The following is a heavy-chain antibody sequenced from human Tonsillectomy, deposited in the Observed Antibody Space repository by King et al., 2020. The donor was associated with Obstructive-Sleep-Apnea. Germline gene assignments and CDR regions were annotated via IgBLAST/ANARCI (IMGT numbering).Heavy chain of an antibody. J-gene: IGHJ4*02. Sequence: VQLVESGGGVVQPGRSLRLSCAASGITFSSHGIHWVRQTPGKGLEWVAFIRFDGSNKFYGDSVKGRFTISRDNSKNTSYLQMNSLRLEDTAVYYCATASPVVGDTTAHFDYWGQGTLATVSS. D-gene: IGHD1-26*01. CDR2: IRFDGSNK. CDR1: GITFSSHG. V-gene: IGHV3-30*02. CDR3: ATASPVVGDTTAHFDY.